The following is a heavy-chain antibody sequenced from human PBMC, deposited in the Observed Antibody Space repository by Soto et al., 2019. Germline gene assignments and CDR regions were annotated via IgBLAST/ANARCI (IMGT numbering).Heavy chain of an antibody. J-gene: IGHJ4*02. Sequence: EVQLVESGGGLFQPGGSLRLSCATSGFVVDRNYMHWVRQAPGKGLEWVSVMYSDGKTYYAESVNGRFTISRDNSKNTVFLHMKSLRAEDTAVYSCARSPYCGTECNSGYLDFWGQGSLVTVSS. CDR2: MYSDGKT. D-gene: IGHD2-21*01. V-gene: IGHV3-53*01. CDR3: ARSPYCGTECNSGYLDF. CDR1: GFVVDRNY.